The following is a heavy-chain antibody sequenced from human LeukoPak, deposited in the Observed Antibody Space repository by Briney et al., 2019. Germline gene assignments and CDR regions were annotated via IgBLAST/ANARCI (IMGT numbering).Heavy chain of an antibody. CDR1: GGSLNGHY. J-gene: IGHJ6*02. CDR3: AKGRDYGDYGAYYYYGMDV. Sequence: SETLSLTCAVYGGSLNGHYWSWIRQSPGKGLEWIGEGSDIGGTKFNPSLKSRVSISADTSKNQFSLKLTSMTAADTAVYYCAKGRDYGDYGAYYYYGMDVWGQGTTVTVSS. V-gene: IGHV4-34*01. CDR2: GSDIGGT. D-gene: IGHD4-17*01.